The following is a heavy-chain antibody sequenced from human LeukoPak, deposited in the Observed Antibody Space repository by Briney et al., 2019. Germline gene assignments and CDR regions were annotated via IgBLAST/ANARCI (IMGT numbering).Heavy chain of an antibody. CDR3: ARLRDGRWLLEY. D-gene: IGHD5-24*01. CDR1: GGSISSSGYY. V-gene: IGHV4-39*01. CDR2: INYSGTT. J-gene: IGHJ4*01. Sequence: PSETLSLTCTASGGSISSSGYYWGWIRQPPGKGLEWIASINYSGTTYYNPSLKSRVTISEDRSKNQFSLKLSSVTAADTAVYYCARLRDGRWLLEYWGQGTLVTVSS.